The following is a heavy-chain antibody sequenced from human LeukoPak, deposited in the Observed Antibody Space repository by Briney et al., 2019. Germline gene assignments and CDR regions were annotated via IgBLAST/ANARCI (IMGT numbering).Heavy chain of an antibody. J-gene: IGHJ4*02. V-gene: IGHV3-30*04. Sequence: GGSLRLSYAASGFTFSSYAMHWVRQAPGKGLEWVAVISYDGSNKYYADSVKGRFTISRDNSKNTLYLQMNSLRAEDTAVYYCARDPYSSGRIDYWGQGTLVTVSS. D-gene: IGHD6-19*01. CDR2: ISYDGSNK. CDR3: ARDPYSSGRIDY. CDR1: GFTFSSYA.